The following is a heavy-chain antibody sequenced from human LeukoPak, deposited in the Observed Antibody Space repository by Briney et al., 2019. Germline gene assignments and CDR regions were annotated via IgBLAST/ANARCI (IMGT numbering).Heavy chain of an antibody. V-gene: IGHV1-46*01. CDR1: GYTFTSYY. CDR3: AIEGIAAAGTSSRSSYYFDY. D-gene: IGHD6-13*01. CDR2: INPSGGST. Sequence: ASVKVSCKASGYTFTSYYMHWVRQAPGQGLEWMGIINPSGGSTSYAQKFQGRVTMTRGMSTSTVYMELSSLRSEDTAVYYCAIEGIAAAGTSSRSSYYFDYWGQGTLVTVSS. J-gene: IGHJ4*02.